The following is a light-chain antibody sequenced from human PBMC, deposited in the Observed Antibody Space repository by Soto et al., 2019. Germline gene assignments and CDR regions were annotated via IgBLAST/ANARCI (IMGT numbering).Light chain of an antibody. CDR1: SSDVGTYDF. J-gene: IGLJ1*01. Sequence: QSVLTQPRSVSGSPGQSVTISCTGTSSDVGTYDFVSWYQQHPGKAPRLMIFDVSERPSGVPDRFSGSKSGNTASLTISGLQAEDEADYYCTSYTITSPYVFGTGTKVTVL. V-gene: IGLV2-11*01. CDR2: DVS. CDR3: TSYTITSPYV.